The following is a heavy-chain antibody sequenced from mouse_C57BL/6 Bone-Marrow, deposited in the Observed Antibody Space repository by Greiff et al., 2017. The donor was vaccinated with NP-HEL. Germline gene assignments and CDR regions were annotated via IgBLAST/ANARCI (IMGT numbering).Heavy chain of an antibody. Sequence: VKLMESGPGLVAPSQSLSITCTVSGFSLTSYGVSWVRQPPGKGLEWLGVIWGDGGTNYHSAPISRLSISKDNSKSHVVLKLNSLQTDDTATYYCAKNPFWHYGSSYYAMDYWGQGTSVTVSS. CDR2: IWGDGGT. D-gene: IGHD1-1*01. J-gene: IGHJ4*01. V-gene: IGHV2-3*01. CDR1: GFSLTSYG. CDR3: AKNPFWHYGSSYYAMDY.